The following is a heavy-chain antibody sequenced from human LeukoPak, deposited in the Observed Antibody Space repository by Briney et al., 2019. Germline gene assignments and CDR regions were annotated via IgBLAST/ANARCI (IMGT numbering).Heavy chain of an antibody. CDR1: GGSFSGYY. D-gene: IGHD3-22*01. Sequence: SETLSLTCAVYGGSFSGYYWSWIRQPPGKGLEWIGEINHSGSTNYNPSLKSRVTISVDTSKNQFSLKLSSVTAADTTVYYCAGGNYYDGSGYFYYYYGMDVWGQGTTVTVSS. J-gene: IGHJ6*02. CDR2: INHSGST. V-gene: IGHV4-34*01. CDR3: AGGNYYDGSGYFYYYYGMDV.